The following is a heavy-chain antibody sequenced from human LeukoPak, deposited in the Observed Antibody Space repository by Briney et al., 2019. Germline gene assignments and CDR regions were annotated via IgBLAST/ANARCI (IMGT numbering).Heavy chain of an antibody. D-gene: IGHD3-22*01. CDR1: GYTFTSYG. J-gene: IGHJ6*02. Sequence: ASVKVSCKASGYTFTSYGISWVRQAPGQGLEWMGWISAYNGNTNYAQKLQGRVTMTTDTSASTAYMELSSLRSEDTAVYYCASAYYYDSSGYGLYYYYGMDVWGQGTTVTVSS. CDR3: ASAYYYDSSGYGLYYYYGMDV. CDR2: ISAYNGNT. V-gene: IGHV1-18*01.